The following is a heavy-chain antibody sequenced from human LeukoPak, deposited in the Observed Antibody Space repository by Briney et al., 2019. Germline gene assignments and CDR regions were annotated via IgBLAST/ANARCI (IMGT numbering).Heavy chain of an antibody. CDR1: GFTFSSYG. CDR2: ISYDGSNE. D-gene: IGHD6-19*01. CDR3: AKGLHSSGWYYFDY. Sequence: GGPLRLSCAASGFTFSSYGVHWVRQAPGKGLEWVSVISYDGSNEYYADSVKGRFTISRDNSKNTVYLQMNSLRAEDTAVYYCAKGLHSSGWYYFDYWGQGTLVTVSS. V-gene: IGHV3-30*18. J-gene: IGHJ4*02.